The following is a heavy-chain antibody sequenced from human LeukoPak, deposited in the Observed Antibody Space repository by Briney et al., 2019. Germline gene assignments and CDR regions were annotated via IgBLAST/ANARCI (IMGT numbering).Heavy chain of an antibody. J-gene: IGHJ4*02. V-gene: IGHV3-48*02. CDR3: ARDPSISWGCFDY. D-gene: IGHD2-8*02. Sequence: GGSLGLSCAASGFTFSSYSFNCVRQAPGKGLEWVSYIDTTSSTIYYADSVKGRFTISRDNAKDSVYLQMNSLRDEDTALYYCARDPSISWGCFDYWGQGALVTVSS. CDR1: GFTFSSYS. CDR2: IDTTSSTI.